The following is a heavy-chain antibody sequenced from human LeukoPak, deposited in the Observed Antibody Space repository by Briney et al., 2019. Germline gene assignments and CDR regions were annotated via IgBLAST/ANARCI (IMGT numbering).Heavy chain of an antibody. D-gene: IGHD5-24*01. J-gene: IGHJ5*02. CDR1: GDSFSSQSAA. CDR2: TYYRSKWYS. CDR3: ASSTNWYNWFDP. V-gene: IGHV6-1*01. Sequence: SQTLSLTCDISGDSFSSQSAAWNWIRQSPSRGLEWLGRTYYRSKWYSDSPLSVKSRITIKADTSKNQISLQLNSVTPEDTGVYYCASSTNWYNWFDPWGQGTLVTVSS.